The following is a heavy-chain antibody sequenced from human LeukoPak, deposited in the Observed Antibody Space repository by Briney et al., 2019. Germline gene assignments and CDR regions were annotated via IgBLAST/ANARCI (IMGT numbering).Heavy chain of an antibody. Sequence: SETLSLTCTVSGGSISSGGYYWSWIRQHPGKGLEWIGYIYYSGSTYYNPSLKSRATISVDTSKNQFSLKLSSVTAADTAVYYCARSNDSSGKGDWYFDLWGRGTLVTVSS. J-gene: IGHJ2*01. CDR1: GGSISSGGYY. CDR2: IYYSGST. V-gene: IGHV4-31*03. CDR3: ARSNDSSGKGDWYFDL. D-gene: IGHD3-22*01.